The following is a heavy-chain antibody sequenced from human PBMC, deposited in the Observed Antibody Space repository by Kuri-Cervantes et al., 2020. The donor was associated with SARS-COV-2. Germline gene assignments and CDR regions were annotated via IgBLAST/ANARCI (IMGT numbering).Heavy chain of an antibody. CDR3: ARAYYDILTGYYSLDY. J-gene: IGHJ4*02. V-gene: IGHV3-48*01. CDR1: GFTFSSYS. CDR2: ISSSRTTI. D-gene: IGHD3-9*01. Sequence: GESLKISCAAPGFTFSSYSMNWVRQAPGKGLEWVSSISSSRTTIYYADSVKGRFTISRDNAKNSLYLQMNSLRAEDTAVYYCARAYYDILTGYYSLDYWGQGTLVTVSS.